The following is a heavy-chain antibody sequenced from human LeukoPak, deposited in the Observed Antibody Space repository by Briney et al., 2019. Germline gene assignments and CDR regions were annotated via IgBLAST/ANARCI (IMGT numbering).Heavy chain of an antibody. J-gene: IGHJ5*02. D-gene: IGHD6-19*01. CDR2: FDPVDGET. CDR3: AARSGAVAFYWFDP. Sequence: ASVKVSCKVSGYTLTELSMHWVRQAPGKGLEWMGGFDPVDGETIYAQKFQGRVTMTEDTSTDTAYMELSSLRSEDTAVYYCAARSGAVAFYWFDPWGQGTLVTVSS. V-gene: IGHV1-24*01. CDR1: GYTLTELS.